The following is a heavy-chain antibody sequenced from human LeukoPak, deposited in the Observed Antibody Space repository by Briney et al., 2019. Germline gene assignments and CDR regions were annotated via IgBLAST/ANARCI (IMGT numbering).Heavy chain of an antibody. CDR2: IYSGGST. D-gene: IGHD1-1*01. CDR1: GFTVSSNH. CDR3: ARGPAGYN. Sequence: GGSLRLSCAASGFTVSSNHMSWVRQAPGKGLEWVSVIYSGGSTDYADSVKGRFTISRDNPKNTLYLQMNSLRAEDTAVYHCARGPAGYNWGQGTLVTVSS. J-gene: IGHJ4*02. V-gene: IGHV3-53*01.